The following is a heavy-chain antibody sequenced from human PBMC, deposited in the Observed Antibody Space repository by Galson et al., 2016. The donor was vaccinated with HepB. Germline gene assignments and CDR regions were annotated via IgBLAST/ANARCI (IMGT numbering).Heavy chain of an antibody. J-gene: IGHJ4*02. CDR3: ARDPQWLVLPPLDY. Sequence: SVKVSCKASGYTFTSYTMHWVRQAPGQRLEWMGWINAGNGNTKYSQKFQGRVTITRDTSASTAHLELSSLRSEDTAVYFCARDPQWLVLPPLDYWGQGTLVTVAS. CDR1: GYTFTSYT. D-gene: IGHD6-19*01. V-gene: IGHV1-3*01. CDR2: INAGNGNT.